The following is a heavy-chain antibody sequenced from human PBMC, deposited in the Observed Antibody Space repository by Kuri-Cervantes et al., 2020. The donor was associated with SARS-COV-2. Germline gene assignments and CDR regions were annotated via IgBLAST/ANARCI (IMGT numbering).Heavy chain of an antibody. Sequence: GESLKISCAASGFTFSSYAMSWVRQAPGKGLEWVSAISGSGGSTYYADSVKGRFTISRDNSKNTLYLQMNSLRAEDTAVYYCAEDIARGIAVAGTDYWGQGTLVTVSS. V-gene: IGHV3-23*01. CDR2: ISGSGGST. CDR3: AEDIARGIAVAGTDY. CDR1: GFTFSSYA. J-gene: IGHJ4*02. D-gene: IGHD6-19*01.